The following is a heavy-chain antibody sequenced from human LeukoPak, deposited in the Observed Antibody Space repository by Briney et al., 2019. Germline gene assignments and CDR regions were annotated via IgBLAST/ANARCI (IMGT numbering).Heavy chain of an antibody. CDR2: IYPGDSDT. CDR1: GYSFTSYW. Sequence: GESLKISCKGSGYSFTSYWIGWVRQMPGKGLEWMGIIYPGDSDTRYSPSFQGQVTISADKSISTACLQWSSLKASDTAMYYCARSNSYYYDSSGSGAAGYWGQGTLVTVSS. J-gene: IGHJ4*02. D-gene: IGHD3-22*01. V-gene: IGHV5-51*01. CDR3: ARSNSYYYDSSGSGAAGY.